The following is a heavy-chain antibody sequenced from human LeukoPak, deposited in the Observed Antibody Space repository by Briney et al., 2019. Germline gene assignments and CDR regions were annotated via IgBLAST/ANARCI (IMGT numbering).Heavy chain of an antibody. Sequence: GGSLRLSCAASGFTFDDYAMHWVRQAPGKVLEWVSLITWDGDSTYYADSVKGRFTISRDNSKNYLYLQMNSLRAEDTALYYCAKGTSSWHEFDSWGQGTLVTVSS. D-gene: IGHD6-13*01. CDR2: ITWDGDST. CDR3: AKGTSSWHEFDS. CDR1: GFTFDDYA. J-gene: IGHJ4*02. V-gene: IGHV3-43D*03.